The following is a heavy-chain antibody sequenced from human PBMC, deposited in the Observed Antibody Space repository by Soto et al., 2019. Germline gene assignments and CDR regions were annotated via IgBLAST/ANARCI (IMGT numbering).Heavy chain of an antibody. D-gene: IGHD2-2*01. CDR1: GGSISGYY. Sequence: VQLQESGPRLVRPSETLSLSCTVSGGSISGYYWNWIRQPPGRGLEWIGYISNTGNTNYNPALKSRVSISVNTSKTQVSLNLRAVTAEDTAMYYCAGDSAVGSSKRGFEYWGQGTLVTVSS. CDR2: ISNTGNT. J-gene: IGHJ4*02. V-gene: IGHV4-59*01. CDR3: AGDSAVGSSKRGFEY.